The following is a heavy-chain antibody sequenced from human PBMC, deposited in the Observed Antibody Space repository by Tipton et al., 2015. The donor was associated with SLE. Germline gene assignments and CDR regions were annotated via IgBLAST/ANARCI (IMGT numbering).Heavy chain of an antibody. J-gene: IGHJ6*02. CDR1: GYTFSTDG. V-gene: IGHV1-18*01. Sequence: QSGAEVKKPGASVKVSCRASGYTFSTDGISWVRQAPGQGLEWMGWISAYNGNTNYAQKFQGRVTMTTDTSTNTAYMELRSLRSDDTAVYYCAREVYSGSYYYYYGMDVWGQGTTVTISS. CDR2: ISAYNGNT. D-gene: IGHD3-10*01. CDR3: AREVYSGSYYYYYGMDV.